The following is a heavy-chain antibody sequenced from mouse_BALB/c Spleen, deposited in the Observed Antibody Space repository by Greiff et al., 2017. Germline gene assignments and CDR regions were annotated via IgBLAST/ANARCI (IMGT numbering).Heavy chain of an antibody. Sequence: VKLVESGPGLVAPSQSLSITCTVSGFSLTSYGVHWVRQPPGKGLEWLGVIWAGGSTNYNSALMSRLSISKDNSKSQVFLKMNSLQTDDTAMYYCARDGDYDGYYAMDYGGQGTSVTVAS. CDR1: GFSLTSYG. CDR3: ARDGDYDGYYAMDY. CDR2: IWAGGST. D-gene: IGHD2-4*01. V-gene: IGHV2-9*02. J-gene: IGHJ4*01.